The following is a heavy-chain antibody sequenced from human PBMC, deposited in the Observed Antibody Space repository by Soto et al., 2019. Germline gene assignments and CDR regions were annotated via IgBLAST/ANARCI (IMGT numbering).Heavy chain of an antibody. CDR1: GFNFFSYD. V-gene: IGHV3-13*01. CDR3: ARERDAYRDPWQEFDY. Sequence: GGSLRLSCAASGFNFFSYDMHWVRQAPGKGLEWVSAIATSGETFYAGSVKGRFTISRENAKNSLYLQMNSLRAGDTAVYFCARERDAYRDPWQEFDYWGQGTLVTGSS. J-gene: IGHJ4*02. D-gene: IGHD1-26*01. CDR2: IATSGET.